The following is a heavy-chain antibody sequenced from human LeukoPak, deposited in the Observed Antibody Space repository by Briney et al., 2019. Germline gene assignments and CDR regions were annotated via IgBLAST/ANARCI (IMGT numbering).Heavy chain of an antibody. CDR1: GGSISSSSYY. D-gene: IGHD1-26*01. V-gene: IGHV4-39*07. CDR2: INLSGTT. CDR3: ARRPQNSGIYLGPSGLDY. Sequence: SETLSLTCTVSGGSISSSSYYWGWIRQSPGKGLEWIGEINLSGTTNYNPSLKSRVTISVDTSKDQFSLKVNSVTAADTAVYYCARRPQNSGIYLGPSGLDYWGQGNLVTVSS. J-gene: IGHJ4*02.